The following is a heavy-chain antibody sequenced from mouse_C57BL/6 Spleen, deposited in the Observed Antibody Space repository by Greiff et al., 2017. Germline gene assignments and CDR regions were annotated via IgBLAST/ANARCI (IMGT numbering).Heavy chain of an antibody. CDR1: GFTFSSYA. CDR2: ISSGGDYI. Sequence: EVQVVESGEGLVKPGGSLKLSCAASGFTFSSYAMSWVRQTPEKRLEWVAYISSGGDYIYYADTVKGRFTISRDNARNTLYLQMSSLKSEDTAMYYCTRVYDYDDWFAYWGQGTLVTVSA. V-gene: IGHV5-9-1*02. J-gene: IGHJ3*01. D-gene: IGHD2-4*01. CDR3: TRVYDYDDWFAY.